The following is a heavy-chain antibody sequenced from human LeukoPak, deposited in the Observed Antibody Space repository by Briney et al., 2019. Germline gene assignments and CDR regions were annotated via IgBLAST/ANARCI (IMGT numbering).Heavy chain of an antibody. CDR1: GFTFSSYA. CDR3: ASDCSSTSCYSMNY. Sequence: PGGSLRLSCAASGFTFSSYAMSWIRQAPGKGLEWVSYISSSGSTIYYADSVKGRFTISRDNAKNSLYLQMNSLRAEDTAVYYCASDCSSTSCYSMNYWGQGTLVTVSS. D-gene: IGHD2-2*02. CDR2: ISSSGSTI. V-gene: IGHV3-11*01. J-gene: IGHJ4*02.